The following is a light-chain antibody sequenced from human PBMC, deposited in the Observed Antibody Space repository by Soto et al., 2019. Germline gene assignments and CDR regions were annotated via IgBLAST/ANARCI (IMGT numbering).Light chain of an antibody. CDR2: DAS. Sequence: EIVMTQSPATLSVSPGERATLSCRASQSVSSNLAWHQQKPGQAPRILMYDASTRATGIPARFSGSGSGTEFTLTITSLQSEDFAVYYCHQYNGWPRTFGQGTKVDIK. V-gene: IGKV3-15*01. J-gene: IGKJ1*01. CDR1: QSVSSN. CDR3: HQYNGWPRT.